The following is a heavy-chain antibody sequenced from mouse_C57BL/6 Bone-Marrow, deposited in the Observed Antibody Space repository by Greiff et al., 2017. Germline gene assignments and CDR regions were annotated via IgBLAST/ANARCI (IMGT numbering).Heavy chain of an antibody. D-gene: IGHD2-3*01. CDR3: VREGDGYYAWFAY. V-gene: IGHV1-52*01. CDR1: GYTFTSYW. Sequence: QVQLQQPGAELVRPGSSVKLSCKASGYTFTSYWMHWVKQRPIQGLEWIGNIDPSDSETHYNQKFKDKATLTVDKSSSTAYMQLSSLTSEDSAVYYCVREGDGYYAWFAYWGQGTLVTVSA. CDR2: IDPSDSET. J-gene: IGHJ3*01.